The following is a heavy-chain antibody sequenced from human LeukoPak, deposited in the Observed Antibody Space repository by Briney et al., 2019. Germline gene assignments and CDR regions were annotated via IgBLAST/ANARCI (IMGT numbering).Heavy chain of an antibody. CDR2: ISGSGGST. D-gene: IGHD3-3*01. J-gene: IGHJ5*02. Sequence: GGSLRLSCAASGFTFSSYAMSWVRQAPGKGLEWVSAISGSGGSTYYADSVKGRFTISRDNSKNTLYLQMNSLRAEDTAVYYCAKDRGDFWSGYYGALRDNWFDPWGQGTLVTVSS. CDR1: GFTFSSYA. V-gene: IGHV3-23*01. CDR3: AKDRGDFWSGYYGALRDNWFDP.